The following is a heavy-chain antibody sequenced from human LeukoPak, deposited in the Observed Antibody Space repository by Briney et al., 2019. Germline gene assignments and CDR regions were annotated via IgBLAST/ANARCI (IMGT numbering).Heavy chain of an antibody. V-gene: IGHV3-15*01. CDR3: AKGGRATI. CDR2: IQSKTHGGTT. CDR1: GFTFSDAW. J-gene: IGHJ3*02. D-gene: IGHD2-15*01. Sequence: GGSLRLSCAASGFTFSDAWMNWVRQTPGKGLEWVGRIQSKTHGGTTDFAPPVKDRFTISRDDSKSMLFLQMNSLKPEDTAVYYCAKGGRATIWGQGTMVTVSS.